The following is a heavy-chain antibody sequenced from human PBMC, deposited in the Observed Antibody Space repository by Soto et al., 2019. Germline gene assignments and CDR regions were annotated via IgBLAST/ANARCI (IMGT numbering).Heavy chain of an antibody. CDR3: ARPSPPFLSGSGPWDV. CDR1: GGSISNSY. CDR2: IYSSGST. V-gene: IGHV4-59*08. J-gene: IGHJ6*02. D-gene: IGHD3-10*01. Sequence: QVQLQESGPGLVRPSETLSLTCTVSGGSISNSYWSWIRQSPEKGLEWIGYIYSSGSTNYNPSLTRRGTIAVATPKNHFPLKLSALRSASPPVSYCARPSPPFLSGSGPWDVWGQGTTVTVSS.